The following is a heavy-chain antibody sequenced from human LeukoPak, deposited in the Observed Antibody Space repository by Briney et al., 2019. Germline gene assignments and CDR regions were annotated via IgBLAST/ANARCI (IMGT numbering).Heavy chain of an antibody. Sequence: PGGSLRLSCAASGFTFSSYAMSWVRQAPEKGLEWVSAISGSGDYTYYADSVKGRFTISRDNPKNTLYLQMSSLRVEDTAVYYCAKSVAYTDYDWFDPWGQGTLVIVSS. CDR2: ISGSGDYT. CDR3: AKSVAYTDYDWFDP. J-gene: IGHJ5*02. CDR1: GFTFSSYA. V-gene: IGHV3-23*01. D-gene: IGHD4-17*01.